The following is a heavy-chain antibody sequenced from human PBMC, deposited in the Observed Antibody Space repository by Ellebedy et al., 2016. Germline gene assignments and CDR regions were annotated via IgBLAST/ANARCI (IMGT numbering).Heavy chain of an antibody. V-gene: IGHV2-5*01. CDR2: IYGNDDQ. CDR1: GFSLSTNRVT. CDR3: FHRTTVTSFDF. D-gene: IGHD4-17*01. Sequence: SGPTLVKPTQTLTLTCTFSGFSLSTNRVTVGWVRQPPGKALEWLAFIYGNDDQRYSPSLRSRLTITKDSSKNQVVLTLTNMDPVDTATYFCFHRTTVTSFDFWGQGTLVTVSS. J-gene: IGHJ4*02.